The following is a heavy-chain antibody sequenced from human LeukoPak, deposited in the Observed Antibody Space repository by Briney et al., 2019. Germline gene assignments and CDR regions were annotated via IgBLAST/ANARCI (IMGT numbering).Heavy chain of an antibody. CDR1: GGSISSYY. D-gene: IGHD3-3*01. V-gene: IGHV4-4*07. Sequence: SETLSLTCTVSGGSISSYYWSWIRQPAGKGLEWIGRIYTSGSTNYNPSLKSRVTMSVDTSKNQFSLKLSSVTAADTAVYYCAAYYDFWSGYMDVWGKETTVTVSS. J-gene: IGHJ6*03. CDR2: IYTSGST. CDR3: AAYYDFWSGYMDV.